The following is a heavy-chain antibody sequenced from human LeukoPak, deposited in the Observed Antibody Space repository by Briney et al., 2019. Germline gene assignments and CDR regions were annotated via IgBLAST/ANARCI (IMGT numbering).Heavy chain of an antibody. CDR2: IYTSGST. Sequence: PSETLSLTCTVSGGSVSSGDYYWTWIRQPAGKGLEWIGRIYTSGSTSYSPSLKSRVTISLDTSKNQFSLRLSSVTAADTAVYYCARGVPVSGSSHPDYWGQGTLVTVSS. D-gene: IGHD3-16*01. CDR3: ARGVPVSGSSHPDY. CDR1: GGSVSSGDYY. J-gene: IGHJ4*02. V-gene: IGHV4-61*02.